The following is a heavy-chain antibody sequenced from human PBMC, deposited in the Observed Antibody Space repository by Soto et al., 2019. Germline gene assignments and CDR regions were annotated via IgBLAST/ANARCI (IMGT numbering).Heavy chain of an antibody. V-gene: IGHV4-34*01. CDR2: INHSGST. Sequence: QVQLQQWGAGLLKPSETLSLTCAVYGGSFSGYYWSWIRQPPGKGLEWIGEINHSGSTNYNPSLKGRVTMSVDTSKNQFSLKLRSVTAADTAVYYCARGSLAVRFLEWLSSHPRYYCYGMDVWGQGTTVTVSS. CDR1: GGSFSGYY. CDR3: ARGSLAVRFLEWLSSHPRYYCYGMDV. D-gene: IGHD3-3*01. J-gene: IGHJ6*02.